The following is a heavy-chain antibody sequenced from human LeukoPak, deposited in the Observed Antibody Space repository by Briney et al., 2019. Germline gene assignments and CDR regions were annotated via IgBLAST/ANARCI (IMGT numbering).Heavy chain of an antibody. Sequence: ASVKVSCKASGYTFTGYYMHWVRQAPGQGLEWMGWINPNSGGTNYAQKFQGRVTMTRDTSIITAYMELSRLRSDDTAVYYCARDLIAVAGRYFDYWAREPWSPSPQ. CDR2: INPNSGGT. V-gene: IGHV1-2*02. J-gene: IGHJ4*02. CDR3: ARDLIAVAGRYFDY. D-gene: IGHD6-19*01. CDR1: GYTFTGYY.